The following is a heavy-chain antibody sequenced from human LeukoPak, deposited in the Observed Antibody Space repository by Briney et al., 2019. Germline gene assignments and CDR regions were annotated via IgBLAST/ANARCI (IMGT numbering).Heavy chain of an antibody. D-gene: IGHD1-1*01. V-gene: IGHV4-34*01. CDR2: ISHRGNP. CDR1: GGSFTDYC. Sequence: SETLSLTCTVYGGSFTDYCWGWVRQTPGEGLEWIGDISHRGNPNYNPSLESRVTILRDTPQNQFSLELTSVTAADTEVYYCARVPLYWRLPFDYWSQGTLVTVSS. J-gene: IGHJ4*02. CDR3: ARVPLYWRLPFDY.